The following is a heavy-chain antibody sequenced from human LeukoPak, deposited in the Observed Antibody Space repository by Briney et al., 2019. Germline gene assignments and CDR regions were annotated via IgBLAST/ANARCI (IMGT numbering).Heavy chain of an antibody. J-gene: IGHJ4*02. CDR2: INPNSGVT. Sequence: GASVKVSCKASGYTFTGYYMHWVRRAPGQGLEWMGWINPNSGVTNYAQKFQGRVTITRDTSISTAYMELSRLRSDDTAVYYCARDMRGSGWYFDYWGQGTLVTVSS. V-gene: IGHV1-2*02. CDR1: GYTFTGYY. D-gene: IGHD6-19*01. CDR3: ARDMRGSGWYFDY.